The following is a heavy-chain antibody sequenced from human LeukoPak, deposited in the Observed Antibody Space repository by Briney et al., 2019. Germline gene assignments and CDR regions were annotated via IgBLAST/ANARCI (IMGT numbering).Heavy chain of an antibody. Sequence: SETLSLTCTVSGGSISSYYWSWIRQPPGKGLEWIGYIYYSGSTNYNPSLKSRVTISVDTSKNQFFLKLSSVTAADTAVYYCAREDPTYGDYVSRAFDYWGQGTLVTVSS. CDR1: GGSISSYY. CDR3: AREDPTYGDYVSRAFDY. D-gene: IGHD4-17*01. V-gene: IGHV4-59*01. J-gene: IGHJ4*02. CDR2: IYYSGST.